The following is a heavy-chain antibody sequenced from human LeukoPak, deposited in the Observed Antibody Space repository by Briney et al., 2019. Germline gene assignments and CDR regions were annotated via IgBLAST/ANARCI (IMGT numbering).Heavy chain of an antibody. V-gene: IGHV4-38-2*01. D-gene: IGHD5-12*01. Sequence: SETLSLTCAVSGYSISSGYYWGWIRQPPGKGLEWIGSIYHSGSTYYNPSLKSRVTISVDTSKNQFSPKLSSVTAADTAVYYCARTGTWITIDIWGQGTMVTVSS. CDR1: GYSISSGYY. CDR2: IYHSGST. CDR3: ARTGTWITIDI. J-gene: IGHJ3*02.